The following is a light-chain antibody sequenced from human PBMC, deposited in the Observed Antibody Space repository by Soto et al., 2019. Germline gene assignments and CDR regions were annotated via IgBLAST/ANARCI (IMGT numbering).Light chain of an antibody. V-gene: IGLV1-47*01. CDR2: RNN. CDR3: EAWDDSLSVVV. CDR1: SSNIGSNY. Sequence: QAVVTQPPSASGTPGQRVTISCSGSSSNIGSNYVYWYQQLPGTAPKLLIYRNNQRPSGVPDRFSGSKSGTSASLAISGLRSEDEADYYCEAWDDSLSVVVFGVGTQLTVL. J-gene: IGLJ2*01.